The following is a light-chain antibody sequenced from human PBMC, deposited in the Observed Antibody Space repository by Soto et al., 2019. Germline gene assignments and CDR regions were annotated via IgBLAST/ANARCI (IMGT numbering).Light chain of an antibody. CDR2: DAS. CDR3: QQYHNYPRT. Sequence: DIQMTQSPSTLSASVGDRVTITCRASQSISSWLAWYQQKPGKAPKLLIYDASSLESGVPSRFSGRGSGTEFTLTISSLQPEDFASYFCQQYHNYPRTFGQGTKVDI. V-gene: IGKV1-5*01. J-gene: IGKJ1*01. CDR1: QSISSW.